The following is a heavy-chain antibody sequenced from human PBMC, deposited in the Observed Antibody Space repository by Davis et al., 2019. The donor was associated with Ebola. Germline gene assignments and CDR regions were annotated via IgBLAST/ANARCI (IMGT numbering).Heavy chain of an antibody. V-gene: IGHV3-48*03. CDR3: ARGDRDDYVWGSYRRYFDY. CDR1: GFTFSSYE. J-gene: IGHJ4*02. CDR2: ISSSGSTI. D-gene: IGHD3-16*02. Sequence: GESLKISCAASGFTFSSYEMNWVRQAPGKGLEWISYISSSGSTIYYADPVKGRFTISRDNAKNSLYLQMNSLRAEDTAVYYCARGDRDDYVWGSYRRYFDYWGQGTLVTVSS.